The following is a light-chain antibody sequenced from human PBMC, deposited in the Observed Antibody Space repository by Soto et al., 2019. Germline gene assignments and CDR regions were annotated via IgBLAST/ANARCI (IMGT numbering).Light chain of an antibody. Sequence: DVWMSQPPDSLAMSLGERAAINCKSSQTIFSTSYNKSYLSWYQKKSGQPPRLLIYWASTREPGVPDRFSGSGSGTDFTLTINSLQPEDVAVYYCQQYYASPITFGQGTRLEIK. CDR3: QQYYASPIT. J-gene: IGKJ5*01. V-gene: IGKV4-1*01. CDR1: QTIFSTSYNKSY. CDR2: WAS.